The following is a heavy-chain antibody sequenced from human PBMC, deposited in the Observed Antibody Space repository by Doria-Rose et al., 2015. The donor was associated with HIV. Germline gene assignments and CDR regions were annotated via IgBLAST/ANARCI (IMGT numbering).Heavy chain of an antibody. D-gene: IGHD1-26*01. J-gene: IGHJ3*02. CDR2: INHSGSA. CDR3: ARGKEMTTTIDAFDI. V-gene: IGHV4-34*01. Sequence: PGKGLEWIGEINHSGSANHNPSLKSRVTVSVDTSKNQFSLKLSSVIAADTAVYYCARGKEMTTTIDAFDIWGQGTVVTASS.